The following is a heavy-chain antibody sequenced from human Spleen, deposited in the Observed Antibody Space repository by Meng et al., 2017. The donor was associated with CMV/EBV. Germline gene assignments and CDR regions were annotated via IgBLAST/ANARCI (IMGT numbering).Heavy chain of an antibody. D-gene: IGHD3-9*01. CDR2: IYYSGST. V-gene: IGHV4-39*07. J-gene: IGHJ4*02. CDR3: ARDFVGGYDILTGYTNYFDY. CDR1: GGSISSSSYY. Sequence: LRLSCTVSGGSISSSSYYWGWIRQPPGKGLEWIGSIYYSGSTYYNPSLKSRVTISVDTSKNQFSLKLSSVTAADTAVYYCARDFVGGYDILTGYTNYFDYWGQGTLVTVSS.